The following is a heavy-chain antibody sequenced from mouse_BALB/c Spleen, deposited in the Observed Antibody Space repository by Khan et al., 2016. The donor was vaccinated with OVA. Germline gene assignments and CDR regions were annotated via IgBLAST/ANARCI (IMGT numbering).Heavy chain of an antibody. Sequence: EVQLQESGPGLVKPSQSLSLTCTVTGYSITSDYAWNWIRQLPGNKLEWMGFISYSGNTNYNPSLKSRISITRDTSKNQFFLQLNSVTTEDTATYYGARVYGGDFDYWGQGTTLTVSS. CDR2: ISYSGNT. J-gene: IGHJ2*01. D-gene: IGHD1-1*01. V-gene: IGHV3-2*02. CDR3: ARVYGGDFDY. CDR1: GYSITSDYA.